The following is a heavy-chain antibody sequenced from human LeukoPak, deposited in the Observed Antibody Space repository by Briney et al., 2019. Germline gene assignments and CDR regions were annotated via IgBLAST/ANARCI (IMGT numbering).Heavy chain of an antibody. CDR2: TRFDGTNK. D-gene: IGHD2-15*01. CDR3: ARSAYCSGGACYSKTFDY. CDR1: GFTFSNYA. Sequence: GGSLRLSCAASGFTFSNYAMHWVRQAPGKELEWVALTRFDGTNKYYADSVRGRFTISRDNSKNTLSLQMSSLRAEDTAVYYCARSAYCSGGACYSKTFDYWGQGTLVTVSS. V-gene: IGHV3-30*02. J-gene: IGHJ4*02.